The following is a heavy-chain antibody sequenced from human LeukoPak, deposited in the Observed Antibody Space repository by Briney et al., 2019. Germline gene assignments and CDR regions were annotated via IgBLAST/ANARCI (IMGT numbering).Heavy chain of an antibody. CDR1: GFTFSSYG. Sequence: GGSLRLSCAASGFTFSSYGMSWVRQAPGKGLEYVSAISSNGGSTYYANSVKGRFTISRDNSKNTLYLQMGSLRAEDMAVYYCARAGEWEPNYEFDYWGQGTLVTVSS. D-gene: IGHD1-26*01. CDR2: ISSNGGST. V-gene: IGHV3-64*01. CDR3: ARAGEWEPNYEFDY. J-gene: IGHJ4*02.